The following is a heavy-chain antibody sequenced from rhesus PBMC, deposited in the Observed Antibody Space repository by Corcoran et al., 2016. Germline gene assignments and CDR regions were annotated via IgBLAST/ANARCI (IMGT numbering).Heavy chain of an antibody. J-gene: IGHJ4*01. D-gene: IGHD6-31*01. CDR2: IYGGNGST. V-gene: IGHV4-147*01. CDR1: GGSISSNY. CDR3: ATYSSGWYAHYYFDY. Sequence: QVQLQESGPGLVKPSETLSLTCAVSGGSISSNYWSWIPQSPGKGLEWIGYIYGGNGSTSDNPFLKSRVTISTEPSKHQRSLKLSSVTAADTAVYYCATYSSGWYAHYYFDYWGQGVLVTVSS.